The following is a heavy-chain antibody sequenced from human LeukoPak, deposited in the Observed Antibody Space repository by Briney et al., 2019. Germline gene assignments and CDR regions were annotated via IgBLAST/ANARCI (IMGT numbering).Heavy chain of an antibody. Sequence: PSETLSLTCTVSGGSISSGGYYWSCIRQHPGKGLEWIGYIYYSGSTYYNPSLKSRVTISVDTSKNQFSLKLSSVTAADTAVYYCARDGEVMISTNAFDIWGQGTMVTVSS. J-gene: IGHJ3*02. CDR3: ARDGEVMISTNAFDI. CDR1: GGSISSGGYY. D-gene: IGHD3-16*01. V-gene: IGHV4-31*03. CDR2: IYYSGST.